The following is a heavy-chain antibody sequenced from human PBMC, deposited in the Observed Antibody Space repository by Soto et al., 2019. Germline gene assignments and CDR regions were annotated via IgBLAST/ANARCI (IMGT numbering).Heavy chain of an antibody. CDR2: FHYGGRT. CDR1: AGSVTRTSFY. Sequence: PSETLSCTCPVSAGSVTRTSFYWSWIRQTPGKELEWIGYFHYGGRTNYNPSLKSRVNISVDTSKNPFSLQLSSVTAADTALYFCVRDRAFSYAYDLWGQGTLVTVSS. D-gene: IGHD3-16*01. J-gene: IGHJ5*02. V-gene: IGHV4-61*01. CDR3: VRDRAFSYAYDL.